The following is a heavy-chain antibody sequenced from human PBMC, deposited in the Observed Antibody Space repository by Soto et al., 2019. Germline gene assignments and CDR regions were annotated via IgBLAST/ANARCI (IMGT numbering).Heavy chain of an antibody. Sequence: ASVKVSCKASGYTFASYDSNWVRQTTGQGLEWMGWMNPNSGNTGCAQKFQGRVTMTRSTSISTAYMELSSLRSDDTAVYYCARVNAYPPPYYYGMDVWGQGTRVTVSS. CDR2: MNPNSGNT. CDR3: ARVNAYPPPYYYGMDV. V-gene: IGHV1-8*01. J-gene: IGHJ6*02. CDR1: GYTFASYD. D-gene: IGHD2-2*01.